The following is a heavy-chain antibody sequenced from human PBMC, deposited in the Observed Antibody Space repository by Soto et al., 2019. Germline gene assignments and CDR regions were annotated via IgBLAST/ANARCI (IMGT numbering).Heavy chain of an antibody. Sequence: QVRLVESGGGVVQPGGSLRLSFAASGFTLSSYGMHWVRLAPGKGLEWVALSWYDGTNQHYADSVKGRFTVSRDTSNNTVYLQMNSLRVEDTAVYYCARLVRGGWGQGTLVTVSS. D-gene: IGHD6-6*01. V-gene: IGHV3-33*03. CDR2: SWYDGTNQ. CDR3: ARLVRGG. CDR1: GFTLSSYG. J-gene: IGHJ4*02.